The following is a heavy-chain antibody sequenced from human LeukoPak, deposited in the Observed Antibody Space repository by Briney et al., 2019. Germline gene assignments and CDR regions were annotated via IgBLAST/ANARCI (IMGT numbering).Heavy chain of an antibody. D-gene: IGHD3-9*01. CDR1: GFTFRSYW. CDR3: ARPRHPVLRYFDWLPRPSVYDY. Sequence: GGSLRLSCAASGFTFRSYWMHWVRQAPGKGLVWVSRINGDGSTTTYADSVKGRFAISRDNAGNTLYLQMNSLRAEDTAVYYCARPRHPVLRYFDWLPRPSVYDYWGQGTLVTVSS. J-gene: IGHJ4*02. CDR2: INGDGSTT. V-gene: IGHV3-74*01.